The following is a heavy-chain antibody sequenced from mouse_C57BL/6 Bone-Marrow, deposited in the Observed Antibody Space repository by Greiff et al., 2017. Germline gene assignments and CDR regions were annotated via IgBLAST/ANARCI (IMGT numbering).Heavy chain of an antibody. CDR1: GYTFTSSG. Sequence: QVQLQQSGAELARPGASVKLSCKASGYTFTSSGISWVKQSTGQGLEWIGEIYPRSGNTYYNEKFKGKATLTADKSSSTAYMELRSLTSEDSAVYFCALLWLLPWYFDVWGTGTTVTVSS. V-gene: IGHV1-81*01. D-gene: IGHD2-9*01. J-gene: IGHJ1*03. CDR3: ALLWLLPWYFDV. CDR2: IYPRSGNT.